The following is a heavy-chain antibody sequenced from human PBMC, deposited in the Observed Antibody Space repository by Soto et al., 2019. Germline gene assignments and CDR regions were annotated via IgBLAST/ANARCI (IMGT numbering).Heavy chain of an antibody. J-gene: IGHJ5*02. CDR3: ARSRLVGYCSSTSCDGYNWFDP. Sequence: SVKVSCKASGGTFSSYAISWVRQAPGQGLEWMGGIIPIFGTANYAQKFQGRVTITADESTSTAYMELSSLRSEDTAVYYCARSRLVGYCSSTSCDGYNWFDPWGQRTLVTSPQ. V-gene: IGHV1-69*13. D-gene: IGHD2-2*01. CDR1: GGTFSSYA. CDR2: IIPIFGTA.